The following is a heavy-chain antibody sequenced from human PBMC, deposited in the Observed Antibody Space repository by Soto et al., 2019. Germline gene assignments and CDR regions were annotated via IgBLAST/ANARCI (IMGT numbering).Heavy chain of an antibody. V-gene: IGHV4-39*01. D-gene: IGHD3-9*01. CDR1: GGSISSSSYY. J-gene: IGHJ5*02. CDR3: ARPYYDILTGSNWFDP. CDR2: IYYSGST. Sequence: SETLSLTCTVSGGSISSSSYYWGWIRQPPGKGLEWIGSIYYSGSTYYNPSLKSRVTISVDTSKNQFSLKLSSVTAADTAVYYCARPYYDILTGSNWFDPWGQGTLVTV.